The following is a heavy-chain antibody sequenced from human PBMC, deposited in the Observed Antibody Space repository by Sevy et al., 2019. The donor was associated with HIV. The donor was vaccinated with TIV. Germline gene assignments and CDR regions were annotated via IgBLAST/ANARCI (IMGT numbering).Heavy chain of an antibody. CDR2: IDYSGST. CDR1: GGSINPYS. V-gene: IGHV4-59*01. J-gene: IGHJ3*02. Sequence: SETLSLTCTVSGGSINPYSCTWIWQPPGKGLESIGYIDYSGSTNYNPSLKSRATISADTSKIQFSLKLSSVTAADTAVYYCARVGSWYYGSTGNAFDIWGQGTMVTVSS. CDR3: ARVGSWYYGSTGNAFDI. D-gene: IGHD3-10*01.